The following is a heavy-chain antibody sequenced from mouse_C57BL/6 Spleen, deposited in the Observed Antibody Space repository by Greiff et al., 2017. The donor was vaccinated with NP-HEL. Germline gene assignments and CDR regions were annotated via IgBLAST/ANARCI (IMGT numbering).Heavy chain of an antibody. J-gene: IGHJ3*01. CDR2: INPNNGGT. D-gene: IGHD2-4*01. V-gene: IGHV1-18*01. CDR3: ARSGGLRKGFPFAY. CDR1: GYTFTDYN. Sequence: EVQLQQSGPELVKPGASVKIPCKASGYTFTDYNMDWVKQSHGKSLEWIGDINPNNGGTIYNQKFKGKATVTVDKSSSTAYMELRSLTSEGTAVYYCARSGGLRKGFPFAYWGQGTLVTVSA.